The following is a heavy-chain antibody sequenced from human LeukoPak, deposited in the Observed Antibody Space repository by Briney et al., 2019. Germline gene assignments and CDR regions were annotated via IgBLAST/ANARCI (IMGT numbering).Heavy chain of an antibody. V-gene: IGHV1-2*02. CDR2: VNLNSGGT. Sequence: ASVKVSCKASGYTFTDYYMYWVRQAPGQGPERMGWVNLNSGGTQYVQKFQGRVTMTRDTSISTAYMELTSLISDDTAMYFCARVALAGSRIHLLDNWGQGTLVTVSS. D-gene: IGHD5-18*01. CDR3: ARVALAGSRIHLLDN. CDR1: GYTFTDYY. J-gene: IGHJ4*02.